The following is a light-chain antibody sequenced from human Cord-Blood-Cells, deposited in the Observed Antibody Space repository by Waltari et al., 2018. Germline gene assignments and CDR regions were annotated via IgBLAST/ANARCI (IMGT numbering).Light chain of an antibody. V-gene: IGLV2-14*01. J-gene: IGLJ2*01. CDR1: SRDVGGYNY. Sequence: QSALTQPASVSGSPGRSITISCTGTSRDVGGYNYVSWYQQHPGKAPNLMIYEVSNRPSGVSNRFSGSKCGNTASLTISGLQAEEEADYYCSSYTSSSTVVFGGGTKLTVL. CDR2: EVS. CDR3: SSYTSSSTVV.